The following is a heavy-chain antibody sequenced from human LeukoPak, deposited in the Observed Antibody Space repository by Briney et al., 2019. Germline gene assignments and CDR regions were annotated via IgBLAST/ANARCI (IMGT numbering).Heavy chain of an antibody. V-gene: IGHV3-21*01. D-gene: IGHD6-19*01. Sequence: GGSLRLSCAASGFTFGSYSMNWVRQAPGKGLEWVSSISTSISYIYYADSVKGRFTISRDNAKNSLYLQMNSLRAEDTAVYYCARAIFSSGWYLVDYWGQGTPVTVSS. CDR3: ARAIFSSGWYLVDY. CDR1: GFTFGSYS. J-gene: IGHJ4*02. CDR2: ISTSISYI.